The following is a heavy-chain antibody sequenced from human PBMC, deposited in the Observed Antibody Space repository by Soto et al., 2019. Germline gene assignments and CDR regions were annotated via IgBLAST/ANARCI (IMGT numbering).Heavy chain of an antibody. D-gene: IGHD6-25*01. CDR1: GFSLSTSGVG. CDR3: THRQRSGATWFDP. CDR2: IFWDDVK. Sequence: QITLKESGPTLVKPTQTLTLTCTFSGFSLSTSGVGVGWIRQPPGKALEWLALIFWDDVKRYSPSLKSRLTXTXDXXKNKVVPTMTNMDPVDTGTYYYTHRQRSGATWFDPWGQGTLVTVSS. V-gene: IGHV2-5*02. J-gene: IGHJ5*02.